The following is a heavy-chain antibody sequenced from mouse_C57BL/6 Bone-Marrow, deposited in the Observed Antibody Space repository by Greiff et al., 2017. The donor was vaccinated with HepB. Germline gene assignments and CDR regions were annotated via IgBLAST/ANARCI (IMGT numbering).Heavy chain of an antibody. V-gene: IGHV5-6*01. CDR3: ARPGYYRYFDV. D-gene: IGHD2-2*01. J-gene: IGHJ1*03. Sequence: EVHLVESGGDLVKPGGSLKLSCAASGFTFSSYGMSWVRQTPDKRLEWVATISSGGSYTYYPDSVKGRFTISRDNAKNTLYLQMSSLKSEDTAMYYCARPGYYRYFDVWGTGTTVTVSS. CDR2: ISSGGSYT. CDR1: GFTFSSYG.